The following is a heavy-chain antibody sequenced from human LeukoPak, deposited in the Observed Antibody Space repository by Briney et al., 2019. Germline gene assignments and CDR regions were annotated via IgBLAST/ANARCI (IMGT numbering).Heavy chain of an antibody. J-gene: IGHJ4*02. CDR1: GYTFTSYG. CDR3: ARGQYYDFWSGYYDFDY. D-gene: IGHD3-3*01. CDR2: ISAYNGNT. Sequence: ASVKVSCKASGYTFTSYGISWVRQAPGQGLEWMGWISAYNGNTNYAQKLQGRVTMTTDTSTSTAYMELRSLRSDDTAVYYCARGQYYDFWSGYYDFDYWGQGTLVTVSS. V-gene: IGHV1-18*01.